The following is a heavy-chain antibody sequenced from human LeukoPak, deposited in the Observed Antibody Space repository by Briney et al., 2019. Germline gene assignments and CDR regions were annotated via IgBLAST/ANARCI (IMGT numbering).Heavy chain of an antibody. CDR3: ARGRDSYGNYFDY. D-gene: IGHD5-18*01. CDR2: INHSGGT. V-gene: IGHV4-34*01. CDR1: GGSFSGYY. Sequence: PSETLSLTCAVYGGSFSGYYWSWIRQPPGKGLEWIGEINHSGGTNYNPSLKSRVTISVDTSKNQFSLKLSSVTAADTAVYYCARGRDSYGNYFDYWGQGTLVTVSS. J-gene: IGHJ4*02.